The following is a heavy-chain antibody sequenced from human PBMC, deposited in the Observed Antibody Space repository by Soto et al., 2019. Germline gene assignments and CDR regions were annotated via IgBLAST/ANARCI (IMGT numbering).Heavy chain of an antibody. D-gene: IGHD3-3*01. CDR2: IYPSDSDT. Sequence: GESLKISCKGSGYNFAGYWTSWVRRMPGKGLELMGIIYPSDSDTRYRPSFQGQVTISADKSISSAYLQWSSLRASDTAMYYCARGGVPTRSFDYPRQGTSVTASS. CDR1: GYNFAGYW. CDR3: ARGGVPTRSFDY. J-gene: IGHJ4*02. V-gene: IGHV5-51*01.